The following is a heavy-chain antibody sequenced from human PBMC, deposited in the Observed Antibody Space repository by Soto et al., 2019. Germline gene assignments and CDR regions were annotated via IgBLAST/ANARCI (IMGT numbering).Heavy chain of an antibody. V-gene: IGHV4-31*03. CDR1: GGSLSRGGYF. CDR3: ARRITMVRGGTKYNWFDP. D-gene: IGHD3-10*01. Sequence: SETLSLTCTVSGGSLSRGGYFWSWIRQHPGKGLEWIGYIYYSGSTYYNPSLKSRVTISVDTSKNQFSLKLSSVTAADTAVYYCARRITMVRGGTKYNWFDPWGQGTLVTVSS. CDR2: IYYSGST. J-gene: IGHJ5*02.